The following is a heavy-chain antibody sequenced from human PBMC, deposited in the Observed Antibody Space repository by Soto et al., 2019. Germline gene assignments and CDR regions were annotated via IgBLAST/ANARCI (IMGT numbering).Heavy chain of an antibody. D-gene: IGHD4-17*01. CDR1: GGTFSSYA. Sequence: QVQLVQSGAEVKKPGSSVKVSCKASGGTFSSYAISWVRQAPGQGLEWMGGIIPIFGTAHYAQKFQGRVTITADESTSTAYMELSSLSSEDTAVYYCAVTVTTHYGMDGWGQGTTVTVSS. J-gene: IGHJ6*02. CDR3: AVTVTTHYGMDG. CDR2: IIPIFGTA. V-gene: IGHV1-69*01.